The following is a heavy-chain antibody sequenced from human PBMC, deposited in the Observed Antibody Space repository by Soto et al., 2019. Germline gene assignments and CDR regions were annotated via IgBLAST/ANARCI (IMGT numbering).Heavy chain of an antibody. J-gene: IGHJ4*02. Sequence: QVQLQELGPGLVKPSQTLSLTCTVSGGSISSGDYYWSWIRQPPGKGLEWIGYIYYSWSTYYNPSLKSRVTISVDTSKNQFSLKLSSVTAADTAVYYCARDDIQLWLTDYWGQGTLVTVSS. CDR2: IYYSWST. V-gene: IGHV4-30-4*01. CDR3: ARDDIQLWLTDY. CDR1: GGSISSGDYY. D-gene: IGHD5-18*01.